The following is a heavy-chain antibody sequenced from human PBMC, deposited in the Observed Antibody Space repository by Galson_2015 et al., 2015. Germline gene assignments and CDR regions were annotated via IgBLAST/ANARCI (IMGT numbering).Heavy chain of an antibody. Sequence: SVKVSCKVSGYTLTELSMHWVRQAPGEGLEWMGGFDPEDGETIYAQKFQGRVTMTEDTSTDTAYMELSSLRSEDTAVYYCATSGSSSWLYYFDYWGQGTLVTVSS. CDR3: ATSGSSSWLYYFDY. CDR2: FDPEDGET. CDR1: GYTLTELS. D-gene: IGHD6-13*01. V-gene: IGHV1-24*01. J-gene: IGHJ4*02.